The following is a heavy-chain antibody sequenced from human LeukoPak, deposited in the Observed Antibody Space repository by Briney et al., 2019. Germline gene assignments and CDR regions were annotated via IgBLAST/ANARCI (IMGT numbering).Heavy chain of an antibody. J-gene: IGHJ4*02. CDR3: ARDSRITIFGVVH. CDR2: ISYDGSNK. D-gene: IGHD3-3*01. V-gene: IGHV3-30-3*01. Sequence: GGSLRLSCAASGFTFSSYAMPWVRQAPGKGLEWVAVISYDGSNKYYADSVKGRFTISRDNSKNTLYLQMNSLRAEDTAVYYCARDSRITIFGVVHWGQGTLVTVSS. CDR1: GFTFSSYA.